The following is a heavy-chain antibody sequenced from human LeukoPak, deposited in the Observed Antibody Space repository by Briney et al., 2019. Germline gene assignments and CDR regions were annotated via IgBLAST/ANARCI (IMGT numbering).Heavy chain of an antibody. CDR2: IYYSGSA. Sequence: SETLSLTCTVSGGSIRSSNYYWGWVRQPPGKGLEWIGTIYYSGSAYYNPSRKSRVTISVDTSKNQFSLKLSSVTAADTAGYYCARDGSNFDCWGQGTLVTVSS. J-gene: IGHJ4*02. V-gene: IGHV4-39*07. D-gene: IGHD5-12*01. CDR3: ARDGSNFDC. CDR1: GGSIRSSNYY.